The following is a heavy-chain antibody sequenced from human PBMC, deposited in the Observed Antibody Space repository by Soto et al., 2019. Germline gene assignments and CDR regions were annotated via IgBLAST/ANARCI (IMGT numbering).Heavy chain of an antibody. Sequence: QLQLQESGPGLVKPSETLSLTCTVSGGSISSSSYYWGWIRQPPGKGLEWIGRIYYSGSTYYNPSLKSRVTISVETSKNQFSLKLSSVTAADTAVYYCATSNWFDPWGQGTLVTVSS. CDR1: GGSISSSSYY. V-gene: IGHV4-39*01. CDR3: ATSNWFDP. J-gene: IGHJ5*02. CDR2: IYYSGST.